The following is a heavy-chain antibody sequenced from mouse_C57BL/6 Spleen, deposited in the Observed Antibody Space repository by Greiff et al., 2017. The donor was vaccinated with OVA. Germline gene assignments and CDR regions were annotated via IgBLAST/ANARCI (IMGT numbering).Heavy chain of an antibody. J-gene: IGHJ1*03. Sequence: VKLMESGPGLVAPSQSLSITCTVSGFSLTSYGVDWVRHPPGTGLALLGVIWGGGSTNYNSALMSRLSISKDNSKSQVFLKMNSLQTDDTAMYYWAKRGLRREDWYFDVWGTGTTVTVSS. CDR3: AKRGLRREDWYFDV. CDR2: IWGGGST. CDR1: GFSLTSYG. D-gene: IGHD2-4*01. V-gene: IGHV2-9*01.